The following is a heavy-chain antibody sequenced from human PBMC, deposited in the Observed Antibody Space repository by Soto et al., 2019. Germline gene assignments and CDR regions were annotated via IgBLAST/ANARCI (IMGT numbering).Heavy chain of an antibody. CDR2: VSGSGSLI. D-gene: IGHD2-15*01. J-gene: IGHJ4*02. V-gene: IGHV3-48*03. CDR3: ARSPPYCNGGTCDTGRGY. Sequence: EVQLVESGGGLVQPGGSLRLSCAASGFTFDNYEMNWVRQAPGKGLEWLSYVSGSGSLIYYADSVKGRFTVSRDNARSSLYLQMNSLRAEDTAFYYCARSPPYCNGGTCDTGRGYWGQGTLVTVSS. CDR1: GFTFDNYE.